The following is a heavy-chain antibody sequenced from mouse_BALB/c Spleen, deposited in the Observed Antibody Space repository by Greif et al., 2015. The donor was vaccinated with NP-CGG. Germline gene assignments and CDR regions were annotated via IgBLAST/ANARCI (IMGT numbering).Heavy chain of an antibody. CDR3: ANACYKSLGFAY. D-gene: IGHD1-3*01. Sequence: VQLQQSGAVLVKPGAPAKLSCRASGFNIKDTYMHWVKQRPEQGLEWIGRIDPANVNLKYDPKFQGKATITTDTSANTAYLQRSSLTSEDTAVYYCANACYKSLGFAYWGQGTLVTVSA. CDR2: IDPANVNL. J-gene: IGHJ3*01. CDR1: GFNIKDTY. V-gene: IGHV14-3*02.